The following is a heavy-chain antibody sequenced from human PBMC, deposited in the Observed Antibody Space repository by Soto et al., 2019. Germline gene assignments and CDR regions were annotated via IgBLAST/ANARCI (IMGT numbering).Heavy chain of an antibody. CDR2: IYYSGST. V-gene: IGHV4-30-4*01. CDR3: ARHTVTTRYFDY. CDR1: GGSISSYY. J-gene: IGHJ4*02. Sequence: SETLSLTCTVSGGSISSYYWSWIRQPPGKGLEWIGYIYYSGSTYYNPSLKSRVTISVDTSKNQFSLKLSSVTAADTAVYYCARHTVTTRYFDYWGQGTLVTVSS. D-gene: IGHD4-17*01.